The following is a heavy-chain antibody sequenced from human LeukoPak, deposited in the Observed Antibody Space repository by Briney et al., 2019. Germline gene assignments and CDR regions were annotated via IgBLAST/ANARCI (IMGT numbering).Heavy chain of an antibody. CDR2: IYPGDSDT. V-gene: IGHV5-51*01. CDR3: ARPREGIAAAGGAFDI. J-gene: IGHJ3*02. CDR1: GYGSGDSFTSHW. Sequence: GESLKISCQGSGYGSGDSFTSHWIAWVRQMPGKGLEWMGIIYPGDSDTRYSPSFQGQVTISADKSISTAYLQWSSLKASDTAMYYCARPREGIAAAGGAFDIWGQGTMVTVSS. D-gene: IGHD6-13*01.